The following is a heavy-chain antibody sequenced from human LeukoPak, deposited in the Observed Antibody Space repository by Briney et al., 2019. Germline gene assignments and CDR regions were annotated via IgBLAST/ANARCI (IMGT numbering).Heavy chain of an antibody. V-gene: IGHV4-4*02. J-gene: IGHJ4*02. D-gene: IGHD5-18*01. CDR2: IYHSGST. Sequence: PGGSLRLSCAASGFTFSSYTMNWVRQAPGKGREWIGEIYHSGSTNYNPSLRSRLTISVAKSKTPFSLKLSSVTAAATAVYYCARGTAMAVTTFDYWGQGTLVTVSS. CDR3: ARGTAMAVTTFDY. CDR1: GFTFSSYTM.